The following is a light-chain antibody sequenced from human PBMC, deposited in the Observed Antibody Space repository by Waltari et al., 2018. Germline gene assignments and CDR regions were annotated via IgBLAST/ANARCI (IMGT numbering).Light chain of an antibody. CDR2: DAS. V-gene: IGLV2-14*01. CDR3: SSYTSSSTWV. Sequence: QSALTQPASVSGSPGQSITISCTGTSSDVGGYNYVSWYQQHPGKAPKRMIYDASKRPSGVSKRFSGAKAGNTASLTISGLQAEDEADYYCSSYTSSSTWVFGGGTKLTVL. J-gene: IGLJ3*02. CDR1: SSDVGGYNY.